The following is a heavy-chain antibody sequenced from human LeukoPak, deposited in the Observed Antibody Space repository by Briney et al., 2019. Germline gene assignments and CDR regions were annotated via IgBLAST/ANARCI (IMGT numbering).Heavy chain of an antibody. CDR3: AREGYTSGWYKTDY. J-gene: IGHJ4*02. Sequence: SETLSLTCTVSGGSISSYYWSWIRQPPGKGLEWIGYIYYSGSTNYNPSLKSRVTMSVETSKNQFSLRLSSVTAADTAVYYCAREGYTSGWYKTDYWGQGTLVTVSS. CDR2: IYYSGST. D-gene: IGHD6-19*01. CDR1: GGSISSYY. V-gene: IGHV4-59*01.